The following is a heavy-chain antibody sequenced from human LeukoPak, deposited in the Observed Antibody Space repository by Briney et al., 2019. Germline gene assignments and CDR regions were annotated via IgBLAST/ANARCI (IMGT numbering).Heavy chain of an antibody. V-gene: IGHV1-18*01. J-gene: IGHJ5*02. CDR3: ARDGYFDWLVNNNWFDP. Sequence: ASVKVSCKASGYTFTSYGISWVRQAPGQGLEWMGWISAYNGNTNYARKLQGRVTMTTDTSTSTAYMELRSLRSDDTAVYYCARDGYFDWLVNNNWFDPWGQGTLVTVSS. D-gene: IGHD3-9*01. CDR1: GYTFTSYG. CDR2: ISAYNGNT.